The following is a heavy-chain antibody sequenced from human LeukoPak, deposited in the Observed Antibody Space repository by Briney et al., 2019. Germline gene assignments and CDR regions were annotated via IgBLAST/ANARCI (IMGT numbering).Heavy chain of an antibody. Sequence: PGRSLRLSCAASGFTFDDYAMHWVRQAPGKGLEWASGISWNSGSIGYADSVKGRFTISRDNAKNSLYLQMNSLRAEDTALYYCAKDLAQVVPAAEFPSGMDVWGQGTTVTVSS. J-gene: IGHJ6*02. CDR1: GFTFDDYA. D-gene: IGHD2-2*01. CDR3: AKDLAQVVPAAEFPSGMDV. CDR2: ISWNSGSI. V-gene: IGHV3-9*01.